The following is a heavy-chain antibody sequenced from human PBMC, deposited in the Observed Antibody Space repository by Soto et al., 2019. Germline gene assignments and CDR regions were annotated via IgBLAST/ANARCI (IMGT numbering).Heavy chain of an antibody. D-gene: IGHD3-9*01. CDR2: IWYDGSNK. CDR1: GFTFSSYG. J-gene: IGHJ4*02. CDR3: AREMYYDILTGYPVDY. V-gene: IGHV3-33*01. Sequence: HPGGSLRLSCAASGFTFSSYGMHWVRQAPGKGLEWVAVIWYDGSNKYYADSVKGRFTISRDNSKNTLYLQMNSLRAEDTAVYYCAREMYYDILTGYPVDYWGQGTLVTVSS.